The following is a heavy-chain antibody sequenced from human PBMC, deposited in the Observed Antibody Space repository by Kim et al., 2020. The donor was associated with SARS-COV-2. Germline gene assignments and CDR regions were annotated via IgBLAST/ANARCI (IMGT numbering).Heavy chain of an antibody. J-gene: IGHJ5*02. D-gene: IGHD1-1*01. Sequence: SETLSLTCTVSGGSISSGGYYWSWIRQHPGKGLEWIGYIYYSGSTYYNPSLKSRVTISVDTSKNQFSLKLSSVTAADTAVYYCARERRNLNWFDPWGQGTLVTVSS. CDR2: IYYSGST. V-gene: IGHV4-31*03. CDR3: ARERRNLNWFDP. CDR1: GGSISSGGYY.